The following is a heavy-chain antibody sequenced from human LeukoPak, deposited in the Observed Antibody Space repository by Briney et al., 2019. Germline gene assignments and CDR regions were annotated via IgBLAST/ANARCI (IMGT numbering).Heavy chain of an antibody. CDR3: ARGGSGSYFLHFDY. CDR2: ISSSSSYT. V-gene: IGHV3-11*05. D-gene: IGHD3-10*01. Sequence: GSLRLSCAASGFTFSDYYMSWIRQAPGKGLEWVSYISSSSSYTNYADSVKGRFTISRDNAKNSLYLQMNSLRAEDTAVYYCARGGSGSYFLHFDYWGQGTLATVSS. J-gene: IGHJ4*02. CDR1: GFTFSDYY.